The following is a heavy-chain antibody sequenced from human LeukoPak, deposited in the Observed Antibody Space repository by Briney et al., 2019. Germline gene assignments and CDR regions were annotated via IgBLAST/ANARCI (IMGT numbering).Heavy chain of an antibody. Sequence: SETLSLTCTVSSGSISSSSYYWGWIRQPPGKGLEWIGSIYYRGSTYYNPSLKSRVTISVDTSKNQFSLKLSSVTAADTAVYYCARRKSSSWYLNWFDPWGQGTLVTVSS. J-gene: IGHJ5*02. D-gene: IGHD6-13*01. CDR1: SGSISSSSYY. V-gene: IGHV4-39*07. CDR2: IYYRGST. CDR3: ARRKSSSWYLNWFDP.